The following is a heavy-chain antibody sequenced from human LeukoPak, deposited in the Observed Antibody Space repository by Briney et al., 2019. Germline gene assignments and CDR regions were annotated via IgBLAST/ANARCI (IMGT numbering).Heavy chain of an antibody. Sequence: PSETLSLTCTVSGGSIGSYYWSWIRQPAGKGLEWIGRIYTSGSTNYNPSLKSRVTMSVDTSKNQFSLKLSSVTAADTAVYYCARGSAAGTVCWFDPWGQGTLVTVSS. D-gene: IGHD6-13*01. CDR2: IYTSGST. J-gene: IGHJ5*02. V-gene: IGHV4-4*07. CDR3: ARGSAAGTVCWFDP. CDR1: GGSIGSYY.